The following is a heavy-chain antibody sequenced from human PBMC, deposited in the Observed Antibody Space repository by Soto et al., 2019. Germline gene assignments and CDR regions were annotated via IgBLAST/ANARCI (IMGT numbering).Heavy chain of an antibody. J-gene: IGHJ6*02. CDR1: GGTFSSYA. Sequence: QVQLVQSGAAVKKPGSSVKVSCKASGGTFSSYAISWVRQAPGQGLEWMGGIIPIFGTANYAQKFQGRVTITADESTSTAYMELSSLRSEDTAVYYCARTIISSDYGGPYYYYGMDVWGQGTTVTVSS. V-gene: IGHV1-69*01. D-gene: IGHD4-17*01. CDR2: IIPIFGTA. CDR3: ARTIISSDYGGPYYYYGMDV.